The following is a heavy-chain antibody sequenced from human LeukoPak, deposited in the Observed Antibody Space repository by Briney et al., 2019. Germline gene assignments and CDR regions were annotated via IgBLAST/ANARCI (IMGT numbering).Heavy chain of an antibody. D-gene: IGHD1-26*01. V-gene: IGHV3-23*01. CDR1: GFTFSSYG. J-gene: IGHJ4*02. Sequence: GGSLRLSCAASGFTFSSYGMSCVRQAPGKGLEWVSAISGSGGSTYYADSVKGRFTISRDNSKNTLYLQMNSLRAEDTAVYYCARHSLLRPLDYWGQGTLVTVSS. CDR3: ARHSLLRPLDY. CDR2: ISGSGGST.